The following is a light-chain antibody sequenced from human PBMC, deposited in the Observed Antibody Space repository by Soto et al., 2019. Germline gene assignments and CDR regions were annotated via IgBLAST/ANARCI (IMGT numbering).Light chain of an antibody. CDR1: QTITSRY. J-gene: IGKJ1*01. CDR3: QQYGSSPWT. CDR2: GAS. V-gene: IGKV3-20*01. Sequence: EIVLTQSPGTLSLSPGERATLSCRANQTITSRYLVCYQQRPGQAPRLLIYGASSRAPGVPDRFSGSGSGTDFTLTVSSLEPEDFSVYYCQQYGSSPWTFGQGTKVEIK.